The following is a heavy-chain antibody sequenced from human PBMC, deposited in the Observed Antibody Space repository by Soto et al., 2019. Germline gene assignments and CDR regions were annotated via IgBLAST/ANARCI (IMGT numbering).Heavy chain of an antibody. J-gene: IGHJ4*02. CDR1: GYRFASSW. Sequence: GEALTMSCKGSGYRFASSWIAWVRQLPGKGLEWMGIIFPDDSDTGYSPSFQGQVTISADKSITTAHLQWSSLKASDSATYYCARPGHGYNFFDSGGRGNLVTVSS. V-gene: IGHV5-51*01. CDR2: IFPDDSDT. D-gene: IGHD5-12*01. CDR3: ARPGHGYNFFDS.